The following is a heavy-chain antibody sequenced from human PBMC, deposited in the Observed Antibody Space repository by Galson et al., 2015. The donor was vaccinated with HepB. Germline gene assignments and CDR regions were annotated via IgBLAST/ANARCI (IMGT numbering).Heavy chain of an antibody. Sequence: SLRLSCAASGFTFSSYSMHWVRQAPGKGLEYVSVINGNGDRTYYVNSVKGRFTISRDNSENTLHLQMGSLRPEDMAMYYCGREGTPGTVDYWGRGTLVTVSS. J-gene: IGHJ4*02. D-gene: IGHD6-13*01. CDR1: GFTFSSYS. CDR2: INGNGDRT. V-gene: IGHV3-64*01. CDR3: GREGTPGTVDY.